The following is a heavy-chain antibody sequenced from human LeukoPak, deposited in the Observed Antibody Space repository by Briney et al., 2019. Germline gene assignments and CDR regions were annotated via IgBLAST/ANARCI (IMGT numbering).Heavy chain of an antibody. Sequence: SETLSLTCTVSGGSISSYYWSWIRQPPGKGLDWIGYIYYSGSTNYNPSLKSRVTISVDTSKNQFSLKLSSVTAADTAVYYCARGGYSYGSFDYWGQGTLVTVSS. CDR1: GGSISSYY. D-gene: IGHD5-18*01. J-gene: IGHJ4*02. V-gene: IGHV4-59*01. CDR3: ARGGYSYGSFDY. CDR2: IYYSGST.